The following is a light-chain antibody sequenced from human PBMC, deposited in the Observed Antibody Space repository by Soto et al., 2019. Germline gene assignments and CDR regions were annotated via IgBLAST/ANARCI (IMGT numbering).Light chain of an antibody. CDR1: QSVRSY. CDR2: DAS. V-gene: IGKV3-11*01. Sequence: EIVLTQSPATLSLSPGERATLSCRASQSVRSYLAWYQQKPGQAPRLLIYDASNRATGIPARFSGSGSGTDFTLTISSLEPEDFAVYYCQRRSNWYTFGQGTKLEIK. J-gene: IGKJ2*01. CDR3: QRRSNWYT.